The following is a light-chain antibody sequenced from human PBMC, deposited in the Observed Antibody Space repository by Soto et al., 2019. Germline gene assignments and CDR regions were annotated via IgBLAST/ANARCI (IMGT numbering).Light chain of an antibody. CDR1: QDISNY. J-gene: IGKJ5*01. Sequence: DIQMTQSPSSLSASVGDRVTITCQASQDISNYLNWYQQKQGKAPKLLIYDASNLETGVPSRFSVSGSGTDFTCTISSLQAEGIATYYCQQYDNLPITFGQGTRLEIK. CDR2: DAS. CDR3: QQYDNLPIT. V-gene: IGKV1-33*01.